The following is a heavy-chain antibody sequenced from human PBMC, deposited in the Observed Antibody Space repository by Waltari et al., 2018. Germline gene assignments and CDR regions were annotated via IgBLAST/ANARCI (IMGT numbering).Heavy chain of an antibody. CDR3: AAERYTHGCCWFDP. Sequence: QIQLVQSGPEVKEPGTSVKVSCKTYRFTFSTSTIQWVRQARGQRLEWIGYVIIRRGNKKIAHNCLDRVTISTDMSTGTAYMELSSLRSEYSAIYYCAAERYTHGCCWFDPLGQGTLVTVSS. V-gene: IGHV1-58*02. CDR2: VIIRRGNK. J-gene: IGHJ5*02. CDR1: RFTFSTST. D-gene: IGHD1-20*01.